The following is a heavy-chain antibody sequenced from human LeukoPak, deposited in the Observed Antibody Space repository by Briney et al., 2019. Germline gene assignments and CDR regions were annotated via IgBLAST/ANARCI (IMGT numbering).Heavy chain of an antibody. D-gene: IGHD3-9*01. J-gene: IGHJ4*02. V-gene: IGHV3-53*01. CDR1: GFTVSSTH. CDR3: AKEGDFYDILTDY. CDR2: IYTGGNS. Sequence: PGGSLRLSCAASGFTVSSTHMVWVRQAPGKGLEWVSVIYTGGNSYYADSVKGRFTISRDNSKNTLYLQMNSLRAEDTAVYYCAKEGDFYDILTDYWGQGTLVTVSS.